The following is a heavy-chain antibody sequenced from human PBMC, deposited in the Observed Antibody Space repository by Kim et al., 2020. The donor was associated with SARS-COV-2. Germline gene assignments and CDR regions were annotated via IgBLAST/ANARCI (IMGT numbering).Heavy chain of an antibody. CDR2: IWYDGSNK. Sequence: GGCLRLSCAASGFTFSSYGMHWVRQAPGKGLEWVAVIWYDGSNKYYADSVKGRFTISRDNSKNTLYLQMNSLRAEDTAVYYCARGDYYDSSGYYKDYYYYGMDVWGQGTTVTVSS. CDR3: ARGDYYDSSGYYKDYYYYGMDV. D-gene: IGHD3-22*01. J-gene: IGHJ6*02. CDR1: GFTFSSYG. V-gene: IGHV3-33*01.